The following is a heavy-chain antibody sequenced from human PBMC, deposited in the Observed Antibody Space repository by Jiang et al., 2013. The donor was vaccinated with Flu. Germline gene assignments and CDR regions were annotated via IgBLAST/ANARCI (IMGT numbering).Heavy chain of an antibody. CDR1: GYSFTSYW. Sequence: LVESGAEVKKPGESLKISCKGSGYSFTSYWIGWVRQMPGKGLEWMGIIYPGDSDTRYSPSFQGQVTISADKSISTAYVQWSSLKASDTAMYYCARSPVEYSRFYDAFDIWGQGTMVTVSS. CDR2: IYPGDSDT. J-gene: IGHJ3*02. D-gene: IGHD6-6*01. CDR3: ARSPVEYSRFYDAFDI. V-gene: IGHV5-51*01.